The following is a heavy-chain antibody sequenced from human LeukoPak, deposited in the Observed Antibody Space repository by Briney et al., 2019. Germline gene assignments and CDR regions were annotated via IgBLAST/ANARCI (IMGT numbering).Heavy chain of an antibody. CDR3: AKVNWYFDL. J-gene: IGHJ2*01. CDR1: GFTFSSYG. CDR2: ISYDGSNK. V-gene: IGHV3-30*18. Sequence: PGRSLRLSCAASGFTFSSYGMHWVRQAPGKGLEWVAVISYDGSNKYYADSVKGRFTISRDNSKNTLYLQMNSLRAEDTAVYYCAKVNWYFDLWGRGTLVTVSS.